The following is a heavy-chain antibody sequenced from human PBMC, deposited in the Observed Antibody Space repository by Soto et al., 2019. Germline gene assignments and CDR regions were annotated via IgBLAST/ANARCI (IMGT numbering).Heavy chain of an antibody. CDR1: GSTFSSYT. CDR3: AKDQAETTAYYYYGMDV. D-gene: IGHD4-4*01. CDR2: ISGSGGNT. Sequence: GGSLRLSCAASGSTFSSYTMNWVRQAPGKGLEWVSVISGSGGNTLYAESVEGRFTISRDNSKNTLYLQMNSVRAEDTAVYYCAKDQAETTAYYYYGMDVWGQGTTVTVSS. V-gene: IGHV3-23*01. J-gene: IGHJ6*02.